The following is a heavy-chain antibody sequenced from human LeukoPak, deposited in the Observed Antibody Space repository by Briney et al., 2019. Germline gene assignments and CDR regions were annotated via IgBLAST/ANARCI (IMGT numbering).Heavy chain of an antibody. D-gene: IGHD2-2*01. J-gene: IGHJ3*02. CDR2: IIPIFGTA. CDR3: AREGYCNSTSCYSAFDI. Sequence: SVKVSCKASGGSFSSYAISGVRQAPGQGREWMGGIIPIFGTANYAQKFQGRVTITADESPSTAYMELSSLRSEDTAVYSCAREGYCNSTSCYSAFDIWGQGTMVTVSS. CDR1: GGSFSSYA. V-gene: IGHV1-69*13.